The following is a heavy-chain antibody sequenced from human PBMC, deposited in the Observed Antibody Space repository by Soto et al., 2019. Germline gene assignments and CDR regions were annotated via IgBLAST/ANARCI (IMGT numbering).Heavy chain of an antibody. CDR2: IYNGGST. CDR3: ARGPSGDKVDY. D-gene: IGHD7-27*01. V-gene: IGHV4-30-4*01. CDR1: GDSISRGDSA. J-gene: IGHJ4*02. Sequence: QVQLHESGPGLVKPSQTLSLTCTVSGDSISRGDSAWSWIRQSPGEGLEWIGHIYNGGSTYNNPSFNSRLSISVHVSKNQFSLQLSSVTAADTALYYCARGPSGDKVDYWGQGTLVTVSS.